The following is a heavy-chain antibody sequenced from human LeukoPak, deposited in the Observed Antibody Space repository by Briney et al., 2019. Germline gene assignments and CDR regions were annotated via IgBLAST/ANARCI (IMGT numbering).Heavy chain of an antibody. CDR1: GYTFTSYA. CDR3: ARGPSKGYYYYYMDV. J-gene: IGHJ6*03. Sequence: SVKVSCKASGYTFTSYAISWVRQAPGQGLEWMGGIIPIFGTANYAQKFQGRVTITTDESTSTAYMELSSLRSEDTAVYYCARGPSKGYYYYYMDVWGKGTTVTVSS. V-gene: IGHV1-69*05. CDR2: IIPIFGTA.